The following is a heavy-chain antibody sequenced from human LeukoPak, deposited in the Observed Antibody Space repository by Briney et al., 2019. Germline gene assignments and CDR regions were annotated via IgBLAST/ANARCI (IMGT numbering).Heavy chain of an antibody. Sequence: SETLSLTCAVYGGSFSGYYWSWIRQPPGKGLEWIGEINHSGSTNYNPSLKSRVTISVDTSKNQFSLKLSSVTAADTAVYYCARELHDFWSGYPIGAFDIWGQGTMVTVSS. CDR3: ARELHDFWSGYPIGAFDI. J-gene: IGHJ3*02. CDR2: INHSGST. CDR1: GGSFSGYY. D-gene: IGHD3-3*01. V-gene: IGHV4-34*01.